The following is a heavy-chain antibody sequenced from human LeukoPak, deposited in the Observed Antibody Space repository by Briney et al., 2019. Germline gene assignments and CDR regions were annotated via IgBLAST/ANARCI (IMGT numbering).Heavy chain of an antibody. CDR3: ASGIAARLLDY. Sequence: SETLSLTCTVSGVSISSYYWSWIRQPPGKGLEWIGYIYYSGSTNYNPSLKSRVTISVDTSKNQFSLELSSVTAADTAVYYCASGIAARLLDYWGQGTLVTVSS. D-gene: IGHD6-6*01. CDR2: IYYSGST. V-gene: IGHV4-59*01. CDR1: GVSISSYY. J-gene: IGHJ4*02.